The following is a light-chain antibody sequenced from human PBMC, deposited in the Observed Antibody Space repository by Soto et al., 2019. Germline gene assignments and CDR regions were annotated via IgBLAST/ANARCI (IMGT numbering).Light chain of an antibody. Sequence: QSVLTQPASVSGSPGQSITISCTGTSSDVGGYNYVSWYQQHPGKAPKLMIYDVSNRPSGVSNRFSGSKSGNTASLTISGLQAEDEADYYCSSYTSSSTPLCVFGTGPKVTVL. V-gene: IGLV2-14*01. J-gene: IGLJ1*01. CDR1: SSDVGGYNY. CDR3: SSYTSSSTPLCV. CDR2: DVS.